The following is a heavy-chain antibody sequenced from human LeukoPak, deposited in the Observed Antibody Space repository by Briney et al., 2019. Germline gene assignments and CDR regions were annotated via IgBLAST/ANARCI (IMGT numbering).Heavy chain of an antibody. J-gene: IGHJ4*02. CDR3: ARHEIDYSNYVVHFDY. D-gene: IGHD4-11*01. CDR2: IYYSGST. Sequence: LETLSLTCTVSGGSISSSSYYWGWIRQPPGKGLEWIGSIYYSGSTYYNPSLKSRVTISVDTSKNQFSLKLSSVTAADTAVYYCARHEIDYSNYVVHFDYWGQGALVTVSS. CDR1: GGSISSSSYY. V-gene: IGHV4-39*01.